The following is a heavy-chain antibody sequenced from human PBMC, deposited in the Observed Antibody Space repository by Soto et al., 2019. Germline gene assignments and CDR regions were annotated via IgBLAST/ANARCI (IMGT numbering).Heavy chain of an antibody. Sequence: GGSLRLSYVVSGFTFSNSWMTWVRQAPGKGLEWVANIQKDGSNKYYVDSVKGRFTISRDNAKNSLHLQMNGLRGEDTAVYYCAGLDTSMVRTPGYWGQGTLVTVSS. CDR3: AGLDTSMVRTPGY. J-gene: IGHJ4*02. D-gene: IGHD5-18*01. V-gene: IGHV3-7*01. CDR2: IQKDGSNK. CDR1: GFTFSNSW.